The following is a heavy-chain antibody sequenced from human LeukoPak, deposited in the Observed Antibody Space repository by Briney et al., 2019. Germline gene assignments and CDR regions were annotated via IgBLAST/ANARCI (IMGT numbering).Heavy chain of an antibody. V-gene: IGHV1-2*02. CDR1: GYTFTGYY. Sequence: ASVKVSCKASGYTFTGYYMHWVRQAPGQGLEWMGWINPNSGGTSYAQKFQGRVTMTRDTSISTAYMELSRLRSDDTAVYYCASDGYSYGYMDYWGQGTLVTVSS. J-gene: IGHJ4*02. D-gene: IGHD5-18*01. CDR2: INPNSGGT. CDR3: ASDGYSYGYMDY.